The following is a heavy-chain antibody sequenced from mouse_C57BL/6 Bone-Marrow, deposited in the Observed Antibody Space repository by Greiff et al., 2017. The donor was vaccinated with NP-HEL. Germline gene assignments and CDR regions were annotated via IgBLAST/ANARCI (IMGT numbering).Heavy chain of an antibody. D-gene: IGHD2-3*01. CDR3: ADDGYLYYYAMDY. CDR1: GFNIKNTY. CDR2: IDPANGNT. V-gene: IGHV14-3*01. Sequence: VHVKQSVAELVRPGASVKLSCTASGFNIKNTYMHWVKQRPEQGLEWIGRIDPANGNTKYAPKFQGKATITADTSSNTAYLQLSSLTSEDTAIYYCADDGYLYYYAMDYWGQGTSVTVSS. J-gene: IGHJ4*01.